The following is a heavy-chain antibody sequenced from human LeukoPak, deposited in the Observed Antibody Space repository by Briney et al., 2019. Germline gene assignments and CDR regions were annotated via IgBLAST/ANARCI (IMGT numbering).Heavy chain of an antibody. D-gene: IGHD5-18*01. Sequence: ASVKVSCKASGGTFSSYAISWVRQAPGQGLEWMGRIIPILGIANYAQKFQGRVTITADKSTSTAYMELSSLRSEDTAVYYCARDVDTAMASTDYWGQGTLVTVSS. CDR1: GGTFSSYA. CDR3: ARDVDTAMASTDY. V-gene: IGHV1-69*04. CDR2: IIPILGIA. J-gene: IGHJ4*02.